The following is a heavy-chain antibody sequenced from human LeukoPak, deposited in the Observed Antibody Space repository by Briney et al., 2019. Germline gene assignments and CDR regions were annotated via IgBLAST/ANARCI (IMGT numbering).Heavy chain of an antibody. V-gene: IGHV4-61*02. CDR2: IYTSGST. D-gene: IGHD3-22*01. CDR1: GGSISSGSYY. Sequence: PSQTLSLTCTVSGGSISSGSYYWSWIRQPAGKGLEWIGRIYTSGSTNYNPSLKSRVTISVDTSKNQFSLKLSSVTAADTAVYYCARGGYYYDSRGGTFDIWGQGTMVTVSS. J-gene: IGHJ3*02. CDR3: ARGGYYYDSRGGTFDI.